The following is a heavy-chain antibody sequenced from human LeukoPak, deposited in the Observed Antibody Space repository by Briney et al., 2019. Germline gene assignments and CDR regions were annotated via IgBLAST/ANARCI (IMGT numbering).Heavy chain of an antibody. J-gene: IGHJ4*02. CDR2: ISGSGGST. V-gene: IGHV3-23*01. D-gene: IGHD3-22*01. CDR3: ASYYYDSSGTGGHFDY. CDR1: GFTFSSYA. Sequence: GGSLRLSCAASGFTFSSYAMSWVRQAPGKGLEWVSAISGSGGSTYYAGSVKGRFTISRDNSKNTLYLPMNSLRAEDTAVYYCASYYYDSSGTGGHFDYWGQGTLVTVSS.